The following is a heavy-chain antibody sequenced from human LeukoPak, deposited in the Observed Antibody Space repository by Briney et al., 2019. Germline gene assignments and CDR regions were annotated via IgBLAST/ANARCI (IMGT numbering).Heavy chain of an antibody. Sequence: KPSETLSLTCAVYGGSFSGYYWSWIRQPPGKGLEWIGEINHSGSTNYNPSLKSRVTISVDTSKNQFSLKLSSVTAADTAVYYCASGYCSSTSCYQGDAFDIWGQGTMVTVSS. V-gene: IGHV4-34*01. CDR3: ASGYCSSTSCYQGDAFDI. CDR2: INHSGST. D-gene: IGHD2-2*01. J-gene: IGHJ3*02. CDR1: GGSFSGYY.